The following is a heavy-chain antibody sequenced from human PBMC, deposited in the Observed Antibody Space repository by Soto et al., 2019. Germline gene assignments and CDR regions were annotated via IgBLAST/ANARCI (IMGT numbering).Heavy chain of an antibody. CDR2: IWYDGSNK. J-gene: IGHJ3*01. Sequence: GGSLRLSCAASGFTFSSYGMHWVRQAPGKGLEWVAVIWYDGSNKYYADSVKGRFTISRDNSKNTLYLQMNSLRAEDTAVYYCARDRYPFGEQWLVRVAFDPWGEGKMAPVSS. CDR1: GFTFSSYG. D-gene: IGHD6-19*01. CDR3: ARDRYPFGEQWLVRVAFDP. V-gene: IGHV3-33*01.